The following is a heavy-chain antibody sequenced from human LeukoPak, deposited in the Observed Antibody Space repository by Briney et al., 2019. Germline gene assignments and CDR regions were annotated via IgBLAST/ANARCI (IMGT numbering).Heavy chain of an antibody. CDR1: GFTFSSYS. Sequence: PGGSLILSCAASGFTFSSYSMNWVRQAPGKGLERVSSISSSSSYIYYADSVKGRFTISRDNAKNSLYLQMNSLRAEDTAVYYCARGYDYYDSSGYHDYWGQGTLVTVSS. D-gene: IGHD3-22*01. CDR3: ARGYDYYDSSGYHDY. V-gene: IGHV3-21*01. J-gene: IGHJ4*02. CDR2: ISSSSSYI.